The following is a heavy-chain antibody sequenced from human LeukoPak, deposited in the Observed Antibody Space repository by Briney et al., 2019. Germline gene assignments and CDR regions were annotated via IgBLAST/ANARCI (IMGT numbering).Heavy chain of an antibody. D-gene: IGHD6-13*01. CDR1: GFTFDDYA. J-gene: IGHJ4*02. V-gene: IGHV3-9*03. CDR2: ISWNSGSI. CDR3: AKGYSSSPEEYIDY. Sequence: GRSLRLSCAASGFTFDDYAMHWVRQAPGKGLEWVSGISWNSGSIGYADSVKGRFTISRDNAKNSLYLQMNSLRAEDMALYYCAKGYSSSPEEYIDYWGQGTLVTVSS.